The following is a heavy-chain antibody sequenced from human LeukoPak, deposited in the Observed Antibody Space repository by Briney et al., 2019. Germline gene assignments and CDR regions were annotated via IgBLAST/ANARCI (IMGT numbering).Heavy chain of an antibody. Sequence: SETLSLTCAVYGGSFCGYYWSWIRQPPGKGLEWIGEINHSGSTNYNPSLKSRVTISVDTSKNQFSLKRSSVTAADTAVYYCASRQYGSGSYGFRREYWGQGTLVTVSS. J-gene: IGHJ4*02. CDR3: ASRQYGSGSYGFRREY. D-gene: IGHD3-10*01. V-gene: IGHV4-34*01. CDR1: GGSFCGYY. CDR2: INHSGST.